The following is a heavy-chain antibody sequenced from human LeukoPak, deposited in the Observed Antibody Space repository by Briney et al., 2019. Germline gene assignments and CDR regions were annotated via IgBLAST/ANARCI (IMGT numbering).Heavy chain of an antibody. CDR2: ISGGGSST. D-gene: IGHD5-24*01. CDR1: GFTFSSYA. Sequence: GGSLRLSCAGSGFTFSSYAMSWVRQAPGKGLEWVSAISGGGSSTYYADSVKGRFTISRDNSKSTLFLQMNSLRAEDTAVYYCAKDHEMASMKKGYWGQGTLVTVSS. J-gene: IGHJ4*02. V-gene: IGHV3-23*01. CDR3: AKDHEMASMKKGY.